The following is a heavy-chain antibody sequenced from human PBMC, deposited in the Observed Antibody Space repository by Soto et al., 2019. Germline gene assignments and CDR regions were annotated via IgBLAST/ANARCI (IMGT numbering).Heavy chain of an antibody. J-gene: IGHJ4*02. Sequence: GGSLRLSCVASGFSFYTYAMNWVRQAPGEGPEWVSYISSSSRTIYYADSVRGRFTISRDNAKNSLYLQMNSLEAEDTAIYYFVRDLTGTGWTFYYCGQGALVTGSA. CDR3: VRDLTGTGWTFYY. D-gene: IGHD6-25*01. CDR1: GFSFYTYA. V-gene: IGHV3-48*01. CDR2: ISSSSRTI.